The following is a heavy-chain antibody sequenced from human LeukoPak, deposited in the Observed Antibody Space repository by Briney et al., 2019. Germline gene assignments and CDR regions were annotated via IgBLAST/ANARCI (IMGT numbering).Heavy chain of an antibody. Sequence: ASVKVSCKASGYTFTGYYMHWVRQAPGQGLEWMGWINPNSGGTNYAQEFQGRVTMTRDTSISTAYMELSRLRSDDTAVYYCARVASIVVPAALARFDPWGQGTLVTVSS. CDR2: INPNSGGT. D-gene: IGHD2-2*01. J-gene: IGHJ5*02. CDR3: ARVASIVVPAALARFDP. V-gene: IGHV1-2*02. CDR1: GYTFTGYY.